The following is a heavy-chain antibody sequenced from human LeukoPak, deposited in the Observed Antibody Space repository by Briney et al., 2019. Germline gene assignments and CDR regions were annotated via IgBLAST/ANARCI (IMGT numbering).Heavy chain of an antibody. Sequence: GGPVKVSCKASGYTFTSYDINWVRQATGQGLEWMGWMNPNSGNTGYAQKFQGRVTMTRNTSISTAYMELSSLRSEDTAVYYCARGTGGSGGYYYYMDVWGKGTTVTISS. CDR2: MNPNSGNT. D-gene: IGHD3-10*01. V-gene: IGHV1-8*01. CDR3: ARGTGGSGGYYYYMDV. J-gene: IGHJ6*03. CDR1: GYTFTSYD.